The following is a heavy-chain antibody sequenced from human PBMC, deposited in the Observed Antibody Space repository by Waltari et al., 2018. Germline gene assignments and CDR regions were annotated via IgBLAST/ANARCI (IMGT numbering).Heavy chain of an antibody. CDR1: GDSISDGTFY. D-gene: IGHD1-7*01. V-gene: IGHV4-39*01. CDR3: VRQSGTRTINS. Sequence: QLQLQESGPGLVRPSETLSLTCTVSGDSISDGTFYWGWIRPPPAKGLEWIGTIYYTGSTYYNPSLNRRVSISVDTSKSQCSLTLTSVTAADTGLYSCVRQSGTRTINSWGQGTRVTVSS. CDR2: IYYTGST. J-gene: IGHJ1*01.